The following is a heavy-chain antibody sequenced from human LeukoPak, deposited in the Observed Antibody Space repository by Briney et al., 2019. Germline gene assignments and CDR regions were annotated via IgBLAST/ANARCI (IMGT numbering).Heavy chain of an antibody. CDR3: ARRSNYYDSSGYYEGY. D-gene: IGHD3-22*01. CDR1: GYTFTSYG. CDR2: ISAYNGNT. J-gene: IGHJ4*02. V-gene: IGHV1-18*01. Sequence: ASVKVSCKASGYTFTSYGISWVRQAPGQGLEWMGWISAYNGNTNYAQKPQGRVTMTTDTSTSTAYMELRSLRSDDTAVYYCARRSNYYDSSGYYEGYWGQGTLVTVSS.